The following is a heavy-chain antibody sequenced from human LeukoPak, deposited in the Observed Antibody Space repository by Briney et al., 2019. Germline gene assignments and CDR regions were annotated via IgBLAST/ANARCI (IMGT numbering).Heavy chain of an antibody. CDR1: GFTFSSYA. D-gene: IGHD5/OR15-5a*01. V-gene: IGHV3-30*02. J-gene: IGHJ4*02. CDR2: IRYDGSNK. Sequence: GGSLRLSCAASGFTFSSYAMHWVRQAPGKGLEWVAFIRYDGSNKYYADSVKGRFTISRDNSKNTLYLQMNSLRAEDTAVYYCAKDRSTRGYYFDYWGQGTPVTVSS. CDR3: AKDRSTRGYYFDY.